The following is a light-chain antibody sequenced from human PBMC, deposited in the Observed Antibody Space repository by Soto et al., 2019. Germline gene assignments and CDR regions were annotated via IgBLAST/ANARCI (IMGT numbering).Light chain of an antibody. V-gene: IGLV2-23*01. CDR1: SSDVGSYNL. CDR3: CSYAGSGTWV. J-gene: IGLJ3*02. Sequence: QSALTQSASVSGSPGQSITISCTGTSSDVGSYNLVSWCQQHPGKAPKLMIYEGSKRPSGVSNRFSGSKSGNTASLTISGLQAEDEADYYCCSYAGSGTWVFGGGTKVTVL. CDR2: EGS.